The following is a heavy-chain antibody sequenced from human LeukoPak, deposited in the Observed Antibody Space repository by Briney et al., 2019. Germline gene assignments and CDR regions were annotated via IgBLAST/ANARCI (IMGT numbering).Heavy chain of an antibody. J-gene: IGHJ6*03. CDR1: GDSVSSNSAA. Sequence: SQTLSLTCAISGDSVSSNSAAWNWIRQSPSRGLEWLGRTYYRSKWYNDYAVSVKSRITISPDTSKNQFSLQLNSVTPEDTAVYYCARVVVPATYYYYYYMDVWGKGTTVTVSS. CDR2: TYYRSKWYN. D-gene: IGHD2-2*01. CDR3: ARVVVPATYYYYYYMDV. V-gene: IGHV6-1*01.